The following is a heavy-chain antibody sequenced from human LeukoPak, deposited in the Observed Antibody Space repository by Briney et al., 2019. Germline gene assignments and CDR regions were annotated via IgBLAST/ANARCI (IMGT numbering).Heavy chain of an antibody. CDR1: GYTFTSYG. D-gene: IGHD2-15*01. V-gene: IGHV1-18*01. CDR3: ARIIGYCSGGSCYWGDSDFDY. CDR2: ISAYNGNT. Sequence: ASVKVSCKGSGYTFTSYGISWVRQAPGQGLEWMGWISAYNGNTNYAQKLQGRVTMTTDTSTSTAYMELRSMRSNDTAVYYCARIIGYCSGGSCYWGDSDFDYWGQGTLVTVSS. J-gene: IGHJ4*02.